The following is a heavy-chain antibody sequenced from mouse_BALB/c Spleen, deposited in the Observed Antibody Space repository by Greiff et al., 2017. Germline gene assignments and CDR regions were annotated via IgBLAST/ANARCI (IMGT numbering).Heavy chain of an antibody. CDR3: ARGADGYLYYFDY. D-gene: IGHD2-3*01. V-gene: IGHV1S137*01. J-gene: IGHJ2*01. Sequence: VQLQQSGAELVRPGVSVKISCKGSGYTFTDYAMHWVKQSHAKSLEWIGVISTYYGDASYNQKFKGKATMTVDKSSSTAYMELARLTSEDSAIYYCARGADGYLYYFDYWGQGTTLTVSS. CDR1: GYTFTDYA. CDR2: ISTYYGDA.